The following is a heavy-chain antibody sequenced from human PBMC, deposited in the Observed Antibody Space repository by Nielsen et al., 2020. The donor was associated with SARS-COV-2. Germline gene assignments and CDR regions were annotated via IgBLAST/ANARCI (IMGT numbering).Heavy chain of an antibody. J-gene: IGHJ6*02. CDR3: ATLGYSSSSSDYYGMDV. Sequence: GESLKISCAASGFTFDDYGMSWVRQAPGKGLEWVSGINWNGGSTGYADSVKGRFTISRDNAKNSLYLQMNSLRAEDTALYHCATLGYSSSSSDYYGMDVWGQGTTVSVS. V-gene: IGHV3-20*01. D-gene: IGHD6-6*01. CDR1: GFTFDDYG. CDR2: INWNGGST.